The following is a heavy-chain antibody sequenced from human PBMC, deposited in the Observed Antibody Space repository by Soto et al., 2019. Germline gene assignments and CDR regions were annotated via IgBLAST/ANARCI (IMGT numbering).Heavy chain of an antibody. V-gene: IGHV1-46*01. D-gene: IGHD3-10*01. Sequence: QVQLVQSGAEVKKPVASVKVSCKASGYTFTRYHMHWVRQAPGQRREWMGIINPSGGSTSYAQKLQGRVTLTRDTSTSTVYMELSSLGSEDTAGYYCARGPPPKGIYQIDGWGQGPKVTVSS. CDR3: ARGPPPKGIYQIDG. J-gene: IGHJ6*02. CDR2: INPSGGST. CDR1: GYTFTRYH.